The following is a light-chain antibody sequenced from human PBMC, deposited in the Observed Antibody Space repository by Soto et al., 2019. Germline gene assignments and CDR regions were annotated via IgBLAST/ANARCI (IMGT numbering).Light chain of an antibody. Sequence: QSVLTQPPSGSAAPGQSVTISCTGSSTNIGAGYDVHWYQQLPGTAPKLLIYANNNRPSGVPDRFSGSKSGTSASLAITGLQAEDEGDYYCHSYDSGLSAADGFGTGTKVTVL. CDR3: HSYDSGLSAADG. CDR2: ANN. J-gene: IGLJ1*01. V-gene: IGLV1-40*01. CDR1: STNIGAGYD.